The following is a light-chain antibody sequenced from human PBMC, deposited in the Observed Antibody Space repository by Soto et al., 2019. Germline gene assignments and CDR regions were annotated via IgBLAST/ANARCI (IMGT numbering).Light chain of an antibody. Sequence: DIQMTQSPSSLSASVGDRDTITCRASQSISSYLNWYQQKPGKAPKLLIYAASSLQSGVPSRFSGSGSGTDFTLTIRSLQPEDFATYYCQQSYITLITFGQGTRLEIK. CDR1: QSISSY. J-gene: IGKJ5*01. CDR2: AAS. V-gene: IGKV1-39*01. CDR3: QQSYITLIT.